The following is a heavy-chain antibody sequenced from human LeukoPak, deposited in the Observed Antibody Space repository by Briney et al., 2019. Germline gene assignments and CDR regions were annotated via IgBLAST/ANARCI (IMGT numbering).Heavy chain of an antibody. CDR1: GLTFSSSW. J-gene: IGHJ4*02. D-gene: IGHD5-18*01. CDR2: INPDGNKK. V-gene: IGHV3-7*01. Sequence: GGSLRLSCAVSGLTFSSSWMDWVRQAPGKGLEWVASINPDGNKKYSADSVKGRFTISRDNAENSLYLQMNSLRVEDTAFYYCARDLAYSRLDYWGQGMLVSVSS. CDR3: ARDLAYSRLDY.